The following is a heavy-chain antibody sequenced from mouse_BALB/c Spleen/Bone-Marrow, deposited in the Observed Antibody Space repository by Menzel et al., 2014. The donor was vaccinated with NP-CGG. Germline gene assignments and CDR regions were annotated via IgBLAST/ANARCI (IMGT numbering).Heavy chain of an antibody. J-gene: IGHJ1*01. CDR1: GFVFSGYW. Sequence: EVQLQQSGGGLVQPGGSLKLSCAASGFVFSGYWMTWVRQAPGKGLEWIGEINPDSSTINYTPSLKDKFIISRDNAKNALYLQMSKVRSEDTALYYCARPGYYGYQDVWGAGTTVTVSS. CDR3: ARPGYYGYQDV. V-gene: IGHV4-1*02. D-gene: IGHD1-2*01. CDR2: INPDSSTI.